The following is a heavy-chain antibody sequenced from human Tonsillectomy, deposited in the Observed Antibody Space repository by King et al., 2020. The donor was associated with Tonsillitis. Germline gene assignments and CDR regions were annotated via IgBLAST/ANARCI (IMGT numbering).Heavy chain of an antibody. CDR2: IWYNGNNK. CDR1: GFTFSSYG. CDR3: ARDGPNYYYMDV. J-gene: IGHJ6*03. V-gene: IGHV3-33*08. Sequence: VQLVESGGGVVQPGRSLRLSCAASGFTFSSYGMHWVRQAPGKGLEWVAVIWYNGNNKYYADSVKGRFTISRDNSKNTLYLQMNSLRAEDTAVYYCARDGPNYYYMDVWVKGTTVTVSS.